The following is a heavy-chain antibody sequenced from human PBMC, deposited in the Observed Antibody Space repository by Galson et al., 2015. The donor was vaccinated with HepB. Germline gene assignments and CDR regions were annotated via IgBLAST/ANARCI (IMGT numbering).Heavy chain of an antibody. V-gene: IGHV3-9*01. D-gene: IGHD4-11*01. CDR2: ISWNADTI. CDR3: TKAPPPGSFYSTYFDY. Sequence: SLRLSCAASGFTFGNYAIHWVRQAPGKGLEWVSSISWNADTIGYAVSVKGRFTISRDNAKNSLYLQMNSLRADDTALYYCTKAPPPGSFYSTYFDYWGQGILVTVSS. CDR1: GFTFGNYA. J-gene: IGHJ4*02.